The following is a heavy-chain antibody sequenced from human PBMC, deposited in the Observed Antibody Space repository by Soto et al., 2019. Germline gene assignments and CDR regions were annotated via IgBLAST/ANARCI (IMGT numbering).Heavy chain of an antibody. CDR3: ARQGGHYYYYMDV. D-gene: IGHD3-16*01. J-gene: IGHJ6*03. V-gene: IGHV4-59*08. CDR2: IYYSGST. Sequence: PSETLSLTCTVSGGSISSYYWSWIRQPPGKGLEWIGYIYYSGSTNYNPSLKSRVTISVDTSKNQFSLKLSSVTAADTAVYYCARQGGHYYYYMDVWGKGTTVTVSS. CDR1: GGSISSYY.